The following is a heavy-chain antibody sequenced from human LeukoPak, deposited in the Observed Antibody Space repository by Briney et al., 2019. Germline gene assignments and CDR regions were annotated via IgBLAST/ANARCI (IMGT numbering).Heavy chain of an antibody. D-gene: IGHD2-2*02. Sequence: ASVKVSCKASGYTFTGYYMHWVRQAPGQGLEWMGWINPNSGGTNYAQKFQGRVTMTRDTSISTAYMELSRLRSEDTAVYYCARSCSSTSCHKSDAFDIWGQGTMVTVSS. J-gene: IGHJ3*02. CDR3: ARSCSSTSCHKSDAFDI. CDR1: GYTFTGYY. CDR2: INPNSGGT. V-gene: IGHV1-2*02.